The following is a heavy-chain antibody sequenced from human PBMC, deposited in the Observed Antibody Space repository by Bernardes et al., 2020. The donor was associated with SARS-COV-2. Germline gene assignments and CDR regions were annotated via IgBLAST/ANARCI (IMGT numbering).Heavy chain of an antibody. CDR1: GGSVSSGSYY. CDR3: ARCEEAGAGYYGDL. Sequence: SEPLSLTCTVSGGSVSSGSYYWSWIRQPPGKGLEWIGYIYYSGSTNYNPSLKSRVTISVDTSKNQFSLKLSSVTAADTAVYYCARCEEAGAGYYGDLWGQGTLVTVSS. V-gene: IGHV4-61*01. D-gene: IGHD4-17*01. CDR2: IYYSGST. J-gene: IGHJ5*02.